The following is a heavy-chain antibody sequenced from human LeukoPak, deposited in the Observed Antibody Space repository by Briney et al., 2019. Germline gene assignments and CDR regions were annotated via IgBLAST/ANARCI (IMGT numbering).Heavy chain of an antibody. D-gene: IGHD6-13*01. V-gene: IGHV3-48*03. CDR1: GFTFSNYE. CDR3: ARVLAAAGG. CDR2: ISNSGTTM. J-gene: IGHJ4*02. Sequence: GGSLRLSCAASGFTFSNYEMNWVRPAPGKGLEWVSYISNSGTTMYYAESVKGRFSVSRDNTKNSLYLQMNSLRAEDTAIYYCARVLAAAGGWGQGTLVTVSS.